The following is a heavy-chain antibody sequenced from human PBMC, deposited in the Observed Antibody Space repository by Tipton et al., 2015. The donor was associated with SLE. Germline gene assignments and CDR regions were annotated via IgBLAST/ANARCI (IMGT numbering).Heavy chain of an antibody. Sequence: QLVQSGGGLVQPGRSLRLSCAASGFTFEDYAMHWVRQAPGKGLEWVSGISWNSGSIGYADSVKGRFTISRDHAKNSLYLQMNSLRAEDTALYYCAKDMALNSGLDIWGQGTMVTVSS. CDR3: AKDMALNSGLDI. V-gene: IGHV3-9*01. D-gene: IGHD1-26*01. CDR1: GFTFEDYA. J-gene: IGHJ3*02. CDR2: ISWNSGSI.